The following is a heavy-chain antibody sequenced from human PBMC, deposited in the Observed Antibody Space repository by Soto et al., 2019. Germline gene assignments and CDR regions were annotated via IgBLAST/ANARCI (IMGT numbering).Heavy chain of an antibody. CDR3: ARDACSGATCYAPAGGDSFDV. CDR2: IYHSGSI. CDR1: SGSITTSAW. D-gene: IGHD2-2*01. Sequence: PSEPMSLTCTVSSGSITTSAWLSWVRQPPGKGLEWIGEIYHSGSINYSPSLASRLTISVDKSKNQFSLKLTSVTAADTAVYYCARDACSGATCYAPAGGDSFDVWGQGTMVTVSS. V-gene: IGHV4-4*02. J-gene: IGHJ3*01.